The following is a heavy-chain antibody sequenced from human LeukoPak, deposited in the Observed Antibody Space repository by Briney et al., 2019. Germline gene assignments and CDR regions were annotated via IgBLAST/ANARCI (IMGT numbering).Heavy chain of an antibody. CDR3: ARVGSGSYDY. V-gene: IGHV4-61*02. Sequence: SETLSLTCTVSGGSISSGSYYWSWIRQPAGKGLKWIGRIYTSGSTNYNPSLKSRVTISVDTSKNQFSLKLSSMTAADTAVYYCARVGSGSYDYWGQGTLVTVSS. CDR1: GGSISSGSYY. CDR2: IYTSGST. J-gene: IGHJ4*02. D-gene: IGHD1-26*01.